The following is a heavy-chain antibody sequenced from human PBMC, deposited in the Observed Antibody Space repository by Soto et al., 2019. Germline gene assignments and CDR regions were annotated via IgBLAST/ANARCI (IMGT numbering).Heavy chain of an antibody. CDR2: ISYTGDT. CDR3: ARQNRKRTWNRWLDP. V-gene: IGHV4-39*02. J-gene: IGHJ5*02. D-gene: IGHD1-1*01. CDR1: GGSVTSSDFN. Sequence: QLHLQESGPGLVKPSETLSLTCTVSGGSVTSSDFNWDWIRQPPEKGLEWIGSISYTGDTYYSPSLKTRVTISVDTSENHFSLKLTSVTAADTAVYYCARQNRKRTWNRWLDPWGQGTLVTVSS.